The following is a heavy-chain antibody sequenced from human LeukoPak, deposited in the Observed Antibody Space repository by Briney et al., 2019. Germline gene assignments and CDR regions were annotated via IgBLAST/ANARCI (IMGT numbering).Heavy chain of an antibody. J-gene: IGHJ6*03. CDR3: ARFAAGGSYYYYMDV. V-gene: IGHV3-30-3*01. CDR1: GFTFSSYA. Sequence: GGSLRLSCAASGFTFSSYAMHWVRQAPGKGLEWVAVISYDGSNKYYADSVKGRFTISRDNAKNSLYLQMNSLRADDTAVYYCARFAAGGSYYYYMDVWGKGTTVTVSS. D-gene: IGHD6-25*01. CDR2: ISYDGSNK.